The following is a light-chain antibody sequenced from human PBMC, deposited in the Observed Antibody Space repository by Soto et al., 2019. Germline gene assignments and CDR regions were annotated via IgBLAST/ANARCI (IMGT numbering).Light chain of an antibody. CDR1: QSISSS. CDR3: QQSYSTPLT. Sequence: DIQMSQSPSSLSASVGDRVTITCRASQSISSSLNWYQQKPGKAPQLLIYAASSLQSGVPSRFSGSGSGTDFTLTISTLQPEDFATYYCQQSYSTPLTFCGGTKVEIK. J-gene: IGKJ4*01. V-gene: IGKV1-39*01. CDR2: AAS.